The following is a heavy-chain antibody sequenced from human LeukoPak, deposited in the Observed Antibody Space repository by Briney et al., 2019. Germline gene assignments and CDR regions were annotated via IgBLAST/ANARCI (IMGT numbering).Heavy chain of an antibody. CDR3: AKMPPYSSGWYLRQNYYYMDV. Sequence: GGSLRLSCAASGFTFSSYGMHWVRQAPGKGLEWVAVISYDGSNKYYADSVKGRFTTFRDNSKNTLYLQMNSLRAEDTAVYYCAKMPPYSSGWYLRQNYYYMDVWGKGTTVTVSS. V-gene: IGHV3-30*18. CDR2: ISYDGSNK. J-gene: IGHJ6*03. CDR1: GFTFSSYG. D-gene: IGHD6-19*01.